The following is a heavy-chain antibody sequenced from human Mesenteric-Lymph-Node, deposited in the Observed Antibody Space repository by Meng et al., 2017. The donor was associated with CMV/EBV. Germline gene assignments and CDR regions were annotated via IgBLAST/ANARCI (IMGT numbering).Heavy chain of an antibody. J-gene: IGHJ6*02. V-gene: IGHV4-61*08. Sequence: SETLSLTCAVSGDSVSSAGYYWTWIRQPPGKGLEWIGYISYSGNTNFNSSLKSRVTISVDMSKNQFSLKLSSVTAADTAVYYCTRVKYTSSSYGMDVWGQGTTVTSP. CDR3: TRVKYTSSSYGMDV. D-gene: IGHD6-6*01. CDR2: ISYSGNT. CDR1: GDSVSSAGYY.